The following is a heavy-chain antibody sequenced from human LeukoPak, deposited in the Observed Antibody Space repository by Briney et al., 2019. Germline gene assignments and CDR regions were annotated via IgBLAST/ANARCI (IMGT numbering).Heavy chain of an antibody. CDR2: IYYSGST. V-gene: IGHV4-59*05. CDR1: GGSISSYY. J-gene: IGHJ4*02. D-gene: IGHD1-26*01. CDR3: ARFDSGSYPRDY. Sequence: SETLSLTCTVSGGSISSYYWSWIRQPPGKGLEWIGSIYYSGSTYYNPSLKSRVTISVDTSKNQFSLKLSSVTAADTAVYYCARFDSGSYPRDYWGQGTLVTVSS.